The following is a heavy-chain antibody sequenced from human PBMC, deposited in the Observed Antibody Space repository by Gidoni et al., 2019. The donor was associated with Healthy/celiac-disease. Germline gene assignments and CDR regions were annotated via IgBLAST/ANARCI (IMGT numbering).Heavy chain of an antibody. CDR1: GFTVSSSY. Sequence: EVQLVESGGVLVQPGGSLRLSCSASGFTVSSSYMSWVRQAPGKGLEWVSVIYSGGSTYYADSVKGRVTISRDNSKNTMYLQRNSLRGEDTAVYYCARDLEGDPFEYWGQGTLVTVSS. D-gene: IGHD3-3*01. CDR2: IYSGGST. CDR3: ARDLEGDPFEY. J-gene: IGHJ4*02. V-gene: IGHV3-66*01.